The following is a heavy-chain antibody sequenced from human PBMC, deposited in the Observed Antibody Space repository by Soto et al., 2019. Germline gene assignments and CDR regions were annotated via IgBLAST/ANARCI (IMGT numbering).Heavy chain of an antibody. Sequence: QVQLQESGPGLVKPSETLSLTCNVSGGSISSYYWSWIRQPPGKGLEWIGYIYYSGSTNYNPALKGRVTRAVDTSKKQFSLKLSSVTAADTAVYYCARRGRGSRDWYFDLWGRGTLVTVSS. J-gene: IGHJ2*01. CDR2: IYYSGST. D-gene: IGHD3-10*01. V-gene: IGHV4-59*08. CDR3: ARRGRGSRDWYFDL. CDR1: GGSISSYY.